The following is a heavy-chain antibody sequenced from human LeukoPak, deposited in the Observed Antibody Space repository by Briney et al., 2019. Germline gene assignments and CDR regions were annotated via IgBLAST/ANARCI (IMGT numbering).Heavy chain of an antibody. CDR1: GGSISSSSYY. D-gene: IGHD5-24*01. J-gene: IGHJ6*03. V-gene: IGHV4-39*07. CDR2: IYYSGST. Sequence: PSETLSLTCTVSGGSISSSSYYWGWIRQPPGKGLEWIGSIYYSGSTYYNPSLKSRVTISVDTSKNQFSLKLSSVTAADTAVYYCARVQDGYNYYYYYYYMDVWGKGTTVTVSS. CDR3: ARVQDGYNYYYYYYYMDV.